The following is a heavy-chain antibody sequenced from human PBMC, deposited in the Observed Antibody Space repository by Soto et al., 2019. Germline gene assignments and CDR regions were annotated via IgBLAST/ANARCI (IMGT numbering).Heavy chain of an antibody. CDR3: AAGDFWSGYYYYYGMDV. Sequence: SLKVSCKASGLTFTSSAVQWVRQARGQRLEWIGWIVVGSGNTNYAQKFQERVTIARDMSTSTAYMELSSLRSEDTAVYYCAAGDFWSGYYYYYGMDVWGQGTTVTVSS. CDR1: GLTFTSSA. CDR2: IVVGSGNT. J-gene: IGHJ6*02. V-gene: IGHV1-58*01. D-gene: IGHD3-3*01.